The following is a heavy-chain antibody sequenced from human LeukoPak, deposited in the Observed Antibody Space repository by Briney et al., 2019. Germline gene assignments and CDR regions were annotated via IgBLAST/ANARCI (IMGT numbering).Heavy chain of an antibody. CDR2: ISYDGSNK. V-gene: IGHV3-30-3*01. D-gene: IGHD6-13*01. CDR3: ARGASSWEYTTFDI. J-gene: IGHJ3*02. CDR1: GFTFSSYA. Sequence: GGSLRLSCAASGFTFSSYAMRWVRQAPGKGLEWVAVISYDGSNKYYADSVKGRFTISRDNSKNTLYLQMNSLRAEDMAIYYCARGASSWEYTTFDIWGQGTIVTVSS.